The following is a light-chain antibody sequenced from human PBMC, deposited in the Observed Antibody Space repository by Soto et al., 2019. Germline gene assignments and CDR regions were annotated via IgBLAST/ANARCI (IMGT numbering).Light chain of an antibody. CDR2: RSS. J-gene: IGLJ3*02. CDR3: AAWDNSLTWV. Sequence: QSVLTQPPSASETPGQRVTISCSGVSSNVGSNFVYWYQHVPGTAPKLLIYRSSQRPSGVPDRFSGSKFGASASLTISGLRSEDEAEYYCAAWDNSLTWVFGGWTKLTVL. CDR1: SSNVGSNF. V-gene: IGLV1-47*01.